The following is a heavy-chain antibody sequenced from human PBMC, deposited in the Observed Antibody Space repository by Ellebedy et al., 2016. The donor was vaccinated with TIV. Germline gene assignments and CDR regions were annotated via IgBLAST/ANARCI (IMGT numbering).Heavy chain of an antibody. CDR3: ARDVCGRSCPPEY. V-gene: IGHV1-18*01. CDR1: GYTFTNHG. D-gene: IGHD1-26*01. J-gene: IGHJ4*02. Sequence: ASVKVSXXASGYTFTNHGISWVRQAPGQGLEWMGIINPIDGTTSHSQNFQGRLTMTRDTSTSTAYMELRSLRSDDTAMYFCARDVCGRSCPPEYWGQGTLVTVST. CDR2: INPIDGTT.